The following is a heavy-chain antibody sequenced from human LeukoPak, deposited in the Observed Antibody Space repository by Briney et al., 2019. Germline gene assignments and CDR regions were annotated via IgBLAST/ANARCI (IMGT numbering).Heavy chain of an antibody. Sequence: GGSLRLSCAASGFTFSSYSMNWVRQAPGKGLEWVSSISSSSSYIYYADSVKGRFTISRDDAKNSLYLQMNSLRAEDTAVYYCATLKRTGTPYYFDYWGQGTLVTVSS. CDR2: ISSSSSYI. CDR3: ATLKRTGTPYYFDY. J-gene: IGHJ4*02. D-gene: IGHD1-1*01. V-gene: IGHV3-21*01. CDR1: GFTFSSYS.